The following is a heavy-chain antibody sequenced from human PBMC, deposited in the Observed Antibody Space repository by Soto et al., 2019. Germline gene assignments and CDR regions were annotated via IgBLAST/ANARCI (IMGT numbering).Heavy chain of an antibody. CDR1: GGTFSNYG. V-gene: IGHV1-69*06. J-gene: IGHJ3*02. CDR3: ARDLSTGGRHNAFHI. Sequence: QVQLVQSGAEVKKPGSSVKVSCKASGGTFSNYGFSWVRQAPGQGIEWMGGIFPIFGTIQYAQKFQGRLTLTADKSTSTAYMELTSLRSEDTAVYYCARDLSTGGRHNAFHIWGQGTMVAVSS. CDR2: IFPIFGTI. D-gene: IGHD3-16*01.